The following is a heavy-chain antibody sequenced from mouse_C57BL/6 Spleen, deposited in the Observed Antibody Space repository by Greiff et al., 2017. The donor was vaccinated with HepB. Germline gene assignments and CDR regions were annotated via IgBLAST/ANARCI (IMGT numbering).Heavy chain of an antibody. D-gene: IGHD2-12*01. Sequence: VQLQQSGPGMVKPSQSLSLTCTVTGYSITSGYDWHWIRHFPGNKLEWMGYISYSGSTNYNPSLKSRISITHDTSKNHFFLKLNSVTTEDTATYYCARGYQDGFDYWGQGTTLTVSS. J-gene: IGHJ2*01. CDR1: GYSITSGYD. CDR2: ISYSGST. V-gene: IGHV3-1*01. CDR3: ARGYQDGFDY.